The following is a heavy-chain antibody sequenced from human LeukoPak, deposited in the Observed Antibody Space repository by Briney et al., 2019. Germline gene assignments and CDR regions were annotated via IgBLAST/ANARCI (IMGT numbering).Heavy chain of an antibody. D-gene: IGHD2-15*01. J-gene: IGHJ4*02. Sequence: ASVKVSCKTSGYTFTSYDISWVRQAPGQGLEWMGGISAYNGITKYAQKLQGRVTMTTDTSTSTAYMELRSLRSDDTAVYYCARDCSGGTCYVDYWGQGTLVTVSS. CDR3: ARDCSGGTCYVDY. V-gene: IGHV1-18*01. CDR2: ISAYNGIT. CDR1: GYTFTSYD.